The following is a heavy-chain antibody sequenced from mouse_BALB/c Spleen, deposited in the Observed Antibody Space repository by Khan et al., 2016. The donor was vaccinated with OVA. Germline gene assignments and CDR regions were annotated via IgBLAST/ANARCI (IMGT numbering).Heavy chain of an antibody. V-gene: IGHV2-6*02. CDR3: ARKPYYHYSFMDY. D-gene: IGHD2-4*01. J-gene: IGHJ4*01. CDR1: GFSLTNYG. CDR2: IWHDGTT. Sequence: VQLQESGPGLVAPSQSLSITCTISGFSLTNYGVHWVRQPPGKGLEWLVVIWHDGTTTYNSTLKSRLTISKDNSKSQVFLKMNSLQTDDTAMYFCARKPYYHYSFMDYWGQGTSVTVSS.